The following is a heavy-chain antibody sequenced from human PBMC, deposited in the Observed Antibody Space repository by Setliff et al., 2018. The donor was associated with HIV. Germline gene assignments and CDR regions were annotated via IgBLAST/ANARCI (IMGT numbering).Heavy chain of an antibody. Sequence: GGSLRLSCAASGFTFSSYAMTWVRQAPGKGLEWVSSISNNGGKTYYADSVRGRFTISRDNSKNTLYLQMNSLGAEDTAVYYCAREVGDSSGYYYRNYYFDSWGQGTLVTVSS. CDR1: GFTFSSYA. CDR2: ISNNGGKT. CDR3: AREVGDSSGYYYRNYYFDS. J-gene: IGHJ4*02. V-gene: IGHV3-23*01. D-gene: IGHD3-22*01.